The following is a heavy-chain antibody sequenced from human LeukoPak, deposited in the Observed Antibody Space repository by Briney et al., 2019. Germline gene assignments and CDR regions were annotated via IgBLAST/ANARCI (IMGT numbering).Heavy chain of an antibody. J-gene: IGHJ4*02. CDR2: INHRGST. D-gene: IGHD3-10*01. CDR1: GFSFSSYS. CDR3: ARGAPDGSGSLPFDY. Sequence: GSLRLSCAASGFSFSSYSMNWVRQPPGKGLEWIGEINHRGSTKYNPSLKSRVTISVDTSKNQFSLKLSSVTAADTAVYYCARGAPDGSGSLPFDYWGQGTLATVSS. V-gene: IGHV4-34*01.